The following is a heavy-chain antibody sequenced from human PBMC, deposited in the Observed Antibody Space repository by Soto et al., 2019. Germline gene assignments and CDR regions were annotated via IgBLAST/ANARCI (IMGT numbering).Heavy chain of an antibody. CDR2: INPSDGTS. V-gene: IGHV1-46*01. CDR3: AREGSGSYLVL. Sequence: ASVKVSCKASGYSLTGYYIHWVRQAPGQGLEWMGRINPSDGTSAYTQQLQGRFFMTRDTSTSTVFMELNSLKSQDTALYFCAREGSGSYLVLWGQGTLVTVSS. CDR1: GYSLTGYY. D-gene: IGHD3-22*01. J-gene: IGHJ4*02.